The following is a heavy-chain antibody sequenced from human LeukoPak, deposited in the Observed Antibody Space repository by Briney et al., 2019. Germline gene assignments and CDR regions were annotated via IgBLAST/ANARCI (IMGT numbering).Heavy chain of an antibody. CDR2: ISSSGSTI. V-gene: IGHV3-11*04. CDR3: ARAWGSMIVTYYFDY. CDR1: GFTFSDYY. J-gene: IGHJ4*02. D-gene: IGHD3-22*01. Sequence: PGGSLRLSCAASGFTFSDYYMSWIRHAPGKGLEWVSYISSSGSTIYYADSVRGRFTISRDNAKNSLYLQMNSLRAEDTAVYYCARAWGSMIVTYYFDYWGQGTLFTVSS.